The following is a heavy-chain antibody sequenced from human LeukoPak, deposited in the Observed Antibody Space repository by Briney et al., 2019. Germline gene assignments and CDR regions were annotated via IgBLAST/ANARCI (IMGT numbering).Heavy chain of an antibody. Sequence: PGGSLRLSCAASGFTFNTYAMRWVRQAPGKGLEWVSVIYSGGSTYYADSVKGRFTISRDNSKNTLYLQMNSLRAEDTDVYYCARRIQGMAPYYFDYWGQGTLVTVSS. V-gene: IGHV3-66*01. CDR1: GFTFNTYA. CDR2: IYSGGST. D-gene: IGHD5-24*01. CDR3: ARRIQGMAPYYFDY. J-gene: IGHJ4*02.